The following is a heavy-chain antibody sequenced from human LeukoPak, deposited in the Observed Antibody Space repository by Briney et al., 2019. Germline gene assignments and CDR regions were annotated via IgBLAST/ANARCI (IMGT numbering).Heavy chain of an antibody. CDR2: INHSGST. D-gene: IGHD6-13*01. Sequence: SETLSLTCAVYGGSFSGYYWSWIRQPPGKGLEWIGEINHSGSTNYNPSLKSRVTISVDTSKNQFSLKLSSVTAADTAVYYCARDSDGLAAAGMGFDYWGQGTLVTVSS. CDR3: ARDSDGLAAAGMGFDY. J-gene: IGHJ4*02. V-gene: IGHV4-34*01. CDR1: GGSFSGYY.